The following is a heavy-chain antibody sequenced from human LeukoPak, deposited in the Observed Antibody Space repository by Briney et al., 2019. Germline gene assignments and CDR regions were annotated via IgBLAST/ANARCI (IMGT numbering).Heavy chain of an antibody. V-gene: IGHV1-18*01. D-gene: IGHD3-10*01. CDR1: GYTFTNYA. J-gene: IGHJ3*02. CDR3: ARGGSRSRRGDDAFDI. CDR2: ISAYNGNT. Sequence: GASGKVSCTASGYTFTNYAMNWVRQAPGQGHEWMGWISAYNGNTELAQKFQGRVTLATDASTSTAYVELRSLTSDDTAVYFCARGGSRSRRGDDAFDIWSQGSMVTVSS.